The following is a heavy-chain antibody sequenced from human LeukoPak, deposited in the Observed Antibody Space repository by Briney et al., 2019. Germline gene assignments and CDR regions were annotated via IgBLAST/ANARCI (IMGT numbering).Heavy chain of an antibody. D-gene: IGHD6-13*01. CDR2: IYYSGST. CDR3: ARVGIAAAGTRRFDP. CDR1: GDSISSSYYY. V-gene: IGHV4-61*01. J-gene: IGHJ5*02. Sequence: SETLSLTCTVSGDSISSSYYYWSWIRQPPGKGLEWIGYIYYSGSTNYNPSLKSRVTISVDTSKNQFSLKLSSVTAADTAVYYCARVGIAAAGTRRFDPWGQGTLVTVSS.